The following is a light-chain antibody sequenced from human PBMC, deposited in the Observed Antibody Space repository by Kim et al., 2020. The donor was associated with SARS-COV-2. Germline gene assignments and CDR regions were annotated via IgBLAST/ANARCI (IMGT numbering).Light chain of an antibody. CDR1: SLRNYY. V-gene: IGLV3-19*01. Sequence: SSELTQDPAVSVALGQTVRLTCQGDSLRNYYATWYQKRPGQAPTLVLYGKYDRPSGIPDRFSGSASGNTASLTITGAQAEDEGDYYCSSRDSTGDHVVFGGGTKVTVL. J-gene: IGLJ3*02. CDR3: SSRDSTGDHVV. CDR2: GKY.